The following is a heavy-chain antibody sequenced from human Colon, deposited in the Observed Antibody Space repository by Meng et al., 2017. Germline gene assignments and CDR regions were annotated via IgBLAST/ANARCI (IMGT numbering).Heavy chain of an antibody. CDR1: GYTFTDYH. CDR2: IDPNSGGT. V-gene: IGHV1-2*06. D-gene: IGHD1-26*01. CDR3: ARVLFSGSYPSGY. J-gene: IGHJ4*02. Sequence: GQLVQSGAEVKKPGSPVKVSCKASGYTFTDYHMHWVRQAPGQGLEWMGRIDPNSGGTNYAQKFQGRVTMTRDTSITTAYMELSRLRSDDTAVYYCARVLFSGSYPSGYWGQGTLVTVSS.